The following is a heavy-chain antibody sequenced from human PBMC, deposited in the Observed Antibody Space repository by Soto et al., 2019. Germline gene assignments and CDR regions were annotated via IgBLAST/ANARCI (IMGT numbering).Heavy chain of an antibody. V-gene: IGHV1-2*02. J-gene: IGHJ4*02. Sequence: GASVKVSCKASGYTFTGYYMHWVRQAPGQGLEWMGWINPNSGGTNYAQKFQVRVTMTRDTSISTAYMELSRLRSDDTAVYYCARAPSRYCRGGGCYSGDYWGQGTLVTVSS. D-gene: IGHD2-15*01. CDR3: ARAPSRYCRGGGCYSGDY. CDR1: GYTFTGYY. CDR2: INPNSGGT.